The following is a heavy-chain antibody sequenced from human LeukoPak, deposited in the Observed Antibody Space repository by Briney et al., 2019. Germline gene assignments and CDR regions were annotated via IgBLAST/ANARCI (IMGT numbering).Heavy chain of an antibody. CDR1: GGTFSSYA. D-gene: IGHD3-22*01. CDR3: ARAEDYYDSSGYLAAPNDAFDI. V-gene: IGHV1-69*05. CDR2: IIPIFGTA. Sequence: GASVKVSXKASGGTFSSYAISWVRQAPGQGLEWMGGIIPIFGTANYAQKFQGRVTITTDEFTSTAYMELSSLRSEDTAVYYCARAEDYYDSSGYLAAPNDAFDIWGQGTMVTVSS. J-gene: IGHJ3*02.